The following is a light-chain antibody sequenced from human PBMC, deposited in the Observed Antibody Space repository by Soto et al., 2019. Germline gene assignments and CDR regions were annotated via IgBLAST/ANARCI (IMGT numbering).Light chain of an antibody. CDR2: EAS. V-gene: IGKV1-5*03. CDR1: QPISRW. CDR3: QQCKGSPYT. J-gene: IGKJ2*01. Sequence: DIQMTQSPSTVSSSVGDRVTITCRASQPISRWLAWYQQKPGKAPKLLIYEASTLEIGVSSRFSGSGSGTEFTLTISSLQPDDFAAYFCQQCKGSPYTFGQGTKLEI.